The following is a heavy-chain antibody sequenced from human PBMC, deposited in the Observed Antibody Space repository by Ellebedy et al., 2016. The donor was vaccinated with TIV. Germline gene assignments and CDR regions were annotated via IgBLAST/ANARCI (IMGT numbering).Heavy chain of an antibody. Sequence: GGSLRLSXAASGFTFSSYWMSWVRQAPGKGLEWVANIKQDGSEKYYVDSVKGRFTISRDNAKNSLYLQMNSLRAEDTAVYYCARVDYVWGSYRYVTPYYFDYWGQGTLVTVSS. CDR3: ARVDYVWGSYRYVTPYYFDY. J-gene: IGHJ4*02. CDR2: IKQDGSEK. D-gene: IGHD3-16*02. V-gene: IGHV3-7*04. CDR1: GFTFSSYW.